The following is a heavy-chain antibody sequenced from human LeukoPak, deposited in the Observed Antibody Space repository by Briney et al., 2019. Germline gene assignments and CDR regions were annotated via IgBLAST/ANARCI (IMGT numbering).Heavy chain of an antibody. CDR3: ARHYYFDY. J-gene: IGHJ4*02. V-gene: IGHV4-59*08. CDR1: GGPISSYY. Sequence: SETLSLTCTVSGGPISSYYWSWIRQPPGKGLEWIGYIYYSGSTNYNPSLKSRVTISVDTSKNQFSLKLSSVTAADTAVYYCARHYYFDYWGQGTLVTVSS. CDR2: IYYSGST.